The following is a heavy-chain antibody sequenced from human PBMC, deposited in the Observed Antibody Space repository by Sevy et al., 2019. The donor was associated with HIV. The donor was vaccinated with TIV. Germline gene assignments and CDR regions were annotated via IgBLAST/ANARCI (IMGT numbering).Heavy chain of an antibody. V-gene: IGHV3-7*01. CDR2: IKQEGSEK. D-gene: IGHD3-22*01. Sequence: GGSLRLSCAASGFTFSSYWMTWVRQAPGKGLEWVANIKQEGSEKYYVDSVKGRFTISSDNAKNSLYLQMSSLRAEDTAVYYCARDRVYYDSSGSYSWFDPWGQGTLVTVSS. J-gene: IGHJ5*02. CDR1: GFTFSSYW. CDR3: ARDRVYYDSSGSYSWFDP.